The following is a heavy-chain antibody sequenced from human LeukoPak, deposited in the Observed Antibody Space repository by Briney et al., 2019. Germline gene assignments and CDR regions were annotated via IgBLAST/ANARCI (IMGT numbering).Heavy chain of an antibody. Sequence: SETLSLTCTVSGGSISSYYWGWIRQPPGKGLEWIGSIYYSGSTYYNPSLKSRVTISVDTSKNQFSLKLSSVTAADTAVYYCARDPPPGAAGKGYWGQGTLVTVSS. D-gene: IGHD6-13*01. CDR1: GGSISSYY. V-gene: IGHV4-39*07. CDR3: ARDPPPGAAGKGY. J-gene: IGHJ4*02. CDR2: IYYSGST.